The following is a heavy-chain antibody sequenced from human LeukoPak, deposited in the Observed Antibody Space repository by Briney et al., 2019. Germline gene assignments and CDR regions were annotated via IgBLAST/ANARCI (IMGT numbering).Heavy chain of an antibody. CDR1: GFGFNNAW. CDR3: ARVYDFWSNYYRYYFDL. Sequence: GGSLRLSCAASGFGFNNAWMSWVRQAPGKGLEWVASINVDSTYMYYADSLKGRFTISRDNAQNSLSLQMNSLTAEDTAVYYCARVYDFWSNYYRYYFDLWGRGTLVTVSS. D-gene: IGHD3-3*01. V-gene: IGHV3-21*01. J-gene: IGHJ2*01. CDR2: INVDSTYM.